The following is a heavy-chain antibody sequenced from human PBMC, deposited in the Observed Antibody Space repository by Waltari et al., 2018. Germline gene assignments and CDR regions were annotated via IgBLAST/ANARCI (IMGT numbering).Heavy chain of an antibody. V-gene: IGHV4-59*01. CDR3: ARGSTGSFDY. Sequence: QVQLQASGPGLVKPSETLSLTCTVSGGSISSYYWSWIRQPPGKGLEWIGYIYYSGSTNYNPSLKSRVTISVDTSKNQFSLKLSSVTAADTAVYYCARGSTGSFDYWGQGTLVTVSS. CDR2: IYYSGST. D-gene: IGHD2-2*01. J-gene: IGHJ4*02. CDR1: GGSISSYY.